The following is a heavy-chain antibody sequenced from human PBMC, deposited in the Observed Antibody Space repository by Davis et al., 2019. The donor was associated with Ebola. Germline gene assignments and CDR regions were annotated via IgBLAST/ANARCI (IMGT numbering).Heavy chain of an antibody. J-gene: IGHJ4*02. V-gene: IGHV4-59*01. Sequence: MPSETLSLTCTVSGGSISSYYWSWIRQPPGKGLEWIGHIYYSGSTNYNSSLKSRVTISVDTSKNQCSLKLSSVTAADTAVYYCARATFWSGYYYIDYWGQGTLVTVSS. CDR2: IYYSGST. CDR3: ARATFWSGYYYIDY. D-gene: IGHD3-3*01. CDR1: GGSISSYY.